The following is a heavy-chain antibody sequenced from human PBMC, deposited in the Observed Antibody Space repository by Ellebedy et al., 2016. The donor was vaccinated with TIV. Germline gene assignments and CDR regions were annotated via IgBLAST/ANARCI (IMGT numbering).Heavy chain of an antibody. D-gene: IGHD4-23*01. CDR1: GGSISSYF. V-gene: IGHV4-59*01. CDR3: TSWGDYGGNRHLDY. Sequence: SETLSLXXTVSGGSISSYFWSWIRQPPEKGLEWIGHFHYTWSTNYNPSLKSRVTISGDTSKNQFSLELSSVTAADTAVYYCTSWGDYGGNRHLDYWGQGTPVTVAS. CDR2: FHYTWST. J-gene: IGHJ4*02.